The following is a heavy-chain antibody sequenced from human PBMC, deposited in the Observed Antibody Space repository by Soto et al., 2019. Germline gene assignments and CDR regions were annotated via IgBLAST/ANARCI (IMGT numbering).Heavy chain of an antibody. CDR2: INPSGGST. V-gene: IGHV1-46*01. D-gene: IGHD2-21*01. CDR1: GYTFTSYY. J-gene: IGHJ4*02. Sequence: ASVKVSCKASGYTFTSYYMHWVRQAPGQGLEWMGIINPSGGSTSYAQKFQGRVTMTGDTSTSTVYMELSSLRSEDTAVYYCARDLGPMGEPKGFDYWGQGTLVTVSS. CDR3: ARDLGPMGEPKGFDY.